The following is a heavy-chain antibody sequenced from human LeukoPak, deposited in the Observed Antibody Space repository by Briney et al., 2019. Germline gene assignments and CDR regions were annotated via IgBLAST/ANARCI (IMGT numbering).Heavy chain of an antibody. CDR1: GYTFTSYG. Sequence: GASVKVSCKASGYTFTSYGISWVRQAPGQGLEWMGWISAYNGNTNYAQKLQGRVTMTTDTSTSTAYMELRSLRSDDTAVYYCARDGMTTVVNAGYYFDCWGQGTLVTVSS. V-gene: IGHV1-18*01. CDR2: ISAYNGNT. J-gene: IGHJ4*02. D-gene: IGHD4-23*01. CDR3: ARDGMTTVVNAGYYFDC.